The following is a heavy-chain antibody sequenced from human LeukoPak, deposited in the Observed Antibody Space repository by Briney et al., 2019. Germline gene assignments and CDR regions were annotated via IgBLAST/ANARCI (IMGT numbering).Heavy chain of an antibody. J-gene: IGHJ4*02. V-gene: IGHV4-59*01. D-gene: IGHD3-10*01. CDR2: IYYSGST. Sequence: SETLSLTCTVSGGPIISYYWSWIRQPPGKGVEWIGYIYYSGSTNYNPSLKSRVTISVDTSKNQFSLKLSSVTAADTTVYYCARVGRCGVLSAATEYFDYWGQGTLVTVSS. CDR1: GGPIISYY. CDR3: ARVGRCGVLSAATEYFDY.